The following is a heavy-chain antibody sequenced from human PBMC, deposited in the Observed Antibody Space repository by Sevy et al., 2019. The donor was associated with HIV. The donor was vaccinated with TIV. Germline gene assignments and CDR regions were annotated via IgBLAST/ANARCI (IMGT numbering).Heavy chain of an antibody. CDR1: GGSISSSYY. CDR3: AKLETVYYYGMDV. V-gene: IGHV4-39*01. J-gene: IGHJ6*02. Sequence: SETLSLTCNVSGGSISSSYYWGWIRQPPGKGLEWIGSIYYTGSTYYKTSLKSRITVTVDRSKNQLSLRLTTVIAADTAVYYCAKLETVYYYGMDVWGQGIMVTVSS. CDR2: IYYTGST. D-gene: IGHD1-1*01.